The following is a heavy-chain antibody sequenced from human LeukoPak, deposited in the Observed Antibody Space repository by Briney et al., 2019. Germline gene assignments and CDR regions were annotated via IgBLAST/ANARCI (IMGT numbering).Heavy chain of an antibody. D-gene: IGHD3-10*01. CDR3: ARKGYYGSGTYLDY. CDR1: GFTFSSYW. CDR2: IKQVGSDK. Sequence: GASLRLSCAASGFTFSSYWMSWVRQAPGKGLEWVANIKQVGSDKYYADSVKGRFTISRDNAKNSLYLQMNSLRAEDTALYYCARKGYYGSGTYLDYWGQGTLVTVSS. J-gene: IGHJ4*02. V-gene: IGHV3-7*05.